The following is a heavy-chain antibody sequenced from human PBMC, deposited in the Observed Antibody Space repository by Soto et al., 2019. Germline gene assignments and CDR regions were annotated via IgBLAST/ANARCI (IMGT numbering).Heavy chain of an antibody. CDR2: IIPIIGTA. Sequence: SVKVSCKASGYTFTGYYMHWVRQAPGQGLEWMGGIIPIIGTANYAQKFQGRVTITADESTSTAYMELSSLRSEDTAVYYCARGGGVRGIQSYYYYGMDVWGQGTTVTVSS. D-gene: IGHD3-10*01. V-gene: IGHV1-69*13. CDR3: ARGGGVRGIQSYYYYGMDV. J-gene: IGHJ6*02. CDR1: GYTFTGYY.